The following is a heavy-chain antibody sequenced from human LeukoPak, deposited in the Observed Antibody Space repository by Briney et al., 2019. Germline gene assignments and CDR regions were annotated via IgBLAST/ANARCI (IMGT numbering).Heavy chain of an antibody. D-gene: IGHD3-10*01. Sequence: PGGSLRLSCAASGFTFSSYGMHWVRQAPGKGLEWVAVIWYDGSNKYYADSVKGRFTISRDNSKNTLYLQMNSLRAEDTAVYYCARDGIYGSGSYTFDYWGQGTLVTVSS. CDR2: IWYDGSNK. CDR3: ARDGIYGSGSYTFDY. J-gene: IGHJ4*02. CDR1: GFTFSSYG. V-gene: IGHV3-33*01.